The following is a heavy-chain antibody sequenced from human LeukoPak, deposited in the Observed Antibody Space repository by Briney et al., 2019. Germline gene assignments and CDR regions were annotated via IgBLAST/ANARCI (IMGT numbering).Heavy chain of an antibody. V-gene: IGHV5-51*01. CDR2: IYPGDSDT. D-gene: IGHD3-10*01. Sequence: GESLKISCKGSGYSFTCYWIGWVRQMPGKGLEWMGIIYPGDSDTRYSPSFQGQVTISADKSISTAYLQWSILQASDTTMYSCARSLYYYGPGRGRLLAHYYYGMDVCSHPTTVTVSS. CDR3: ARSLYYYGPGRGRLLAHYYYGMDV. CDR1: GYSFTCYW. J-gene: IGHJ6*02.